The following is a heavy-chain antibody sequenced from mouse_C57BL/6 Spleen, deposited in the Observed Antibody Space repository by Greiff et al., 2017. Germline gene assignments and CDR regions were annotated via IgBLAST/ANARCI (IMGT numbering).Heavy chain of an antibody. D-gene: IGHD2-12*01. Sequence: EVMLVESGGGLVKPGGSLKLSCAASGFTFSDYGMHWVRQAPEKGLEWVAYISSGSSTIYYADTVKGRFTISRDNAKNTLFLQMTSLRSEDTAMYYCARVGNSAWFAYWGQGTLVTVSA. CDR1: GFTFSDYG. CDR3: ARVGNSAWFAY. J-gene: IGHJ3*01. CDR2: ISSGSSTI. V-gene: IGHV5-17*01.